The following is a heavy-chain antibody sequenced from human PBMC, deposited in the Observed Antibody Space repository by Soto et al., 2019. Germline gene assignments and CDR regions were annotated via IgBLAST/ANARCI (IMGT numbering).Heavy chain of an antibody. CDR1: GGSISSGDYY. Sequence: PSETLSLTCTVSGGSISSGDYYWSWIRQPPGKGLEWIGYIYYSGSTYYNPSLKSRVTISVDTSKNQFSLKLSSVTAADTAVYYCARDISKYYGDDAGAAFDVWGQGTVVTVSS. V-gene: IGHV4-30-4*01. J-gene: IGHJ3*01. CDR3: ARDISKYYGDDAGAAFDV. D-gene: IGHD4-17*01. CDR2: IYYSGST.